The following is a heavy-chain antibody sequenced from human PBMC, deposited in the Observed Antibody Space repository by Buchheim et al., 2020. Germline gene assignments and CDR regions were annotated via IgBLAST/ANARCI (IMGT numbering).Heavy chain of an antibody. J-gene: IGHJ4*02. D-gene: IGHD5-18*01. Sequence: QVQLVESGGGVVQPGTSLRLSCAASGFTFNNYGMHWVRQTPGKGLEWVAVIWDDGSNKYYADSVKGRFTISRDNSKKTASLQMNSLRVEDTAVYYCARDLSNQLWPNIDSWGQGIL. CDR3: ARDLSNQLWPNIDS. CDR2: IWDDGSNK. V-gene: IGHV3-33*01. CDR1: GFTFNNYG.